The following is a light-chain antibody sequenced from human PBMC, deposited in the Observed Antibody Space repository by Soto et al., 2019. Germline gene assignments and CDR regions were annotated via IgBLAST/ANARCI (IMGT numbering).Light chain of an antibody. Sequence: EIVVTQSPGTLSFYPGERATLSCRTSQTVCSTCLAWYQQKPGQAPRLLISGASNRATGIPDRFSGSGSGTDFTLTISRLEPEDFSVYYCQQYGGSPGFTFGPGTKVDIK. CDR3: QQYGGSPGFT. J-gene: IGKJ3*01. V-gene: IGKV3-20*01. CDR2: GAS. CDR1: QTVCSTC.